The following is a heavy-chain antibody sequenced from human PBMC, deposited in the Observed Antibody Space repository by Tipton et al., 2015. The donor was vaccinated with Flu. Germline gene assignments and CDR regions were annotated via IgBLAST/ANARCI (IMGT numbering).Heavy chain of an antibody. J-gene: IGHJ6*03. CDR1: GFTFSSYG. Sequence: SLRLSCAASGFTFSSYGMHWVRQAPGKGLEWVAVIWYDGSNKYYADSVKGRFTISRDNSKNTLYLQMNSLRAEDTAVYYCARDPTRGWTHYYYYYMDVWGKGTTVTVSS. V-gene: IGHV3-33*08. D-gene: IGHD2-2*01. CDR3: ARDPTRGWTHYYYYYMDV. CDR2: IWYDGSNK.